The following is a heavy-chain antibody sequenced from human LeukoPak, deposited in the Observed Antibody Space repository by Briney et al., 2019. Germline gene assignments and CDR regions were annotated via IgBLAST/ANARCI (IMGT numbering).Heavy chain of an antibody. J-gene: IGHJ4*02. Sequence: ASVKVSCKASGYTFTGHYMHWVRQAPGQGLEWMGWINPNSGGTNYAQKFQGRVTMTRDTSISTAYMELSRLRSDDTAVYYCAVDYGDYVGFDYWGQGTLVTVSS. D-gene: IGHD4-17*01. CDR2: INPNSGGT. CDR3: AVDYGDYVGFDY. V-gene: IGHV1-2*02. CDR1: GYTFTGHY.